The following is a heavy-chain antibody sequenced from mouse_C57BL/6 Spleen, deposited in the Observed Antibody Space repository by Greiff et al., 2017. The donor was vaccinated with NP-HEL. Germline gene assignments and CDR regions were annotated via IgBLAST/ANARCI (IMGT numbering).Heavy chain of an antibody. Sequence: QVQLPQSGAELVRPGASVKLSCKASGYTFTDSYINWVKQRPGQGLEWIARIYPGSGNTYFNAKFKGKATLTAEKSSSTAYMQLSSLTSEDSAVYFCARNDYDGPWFAYWGQGTLVTVSA. J-gene: IGHJ3*01. CDR3: ARNDYDGPWFAY. V-gene: IGHV1-76*01. CDR2: IYPGSGNT. D-gene: IGHD2-4*01. CDR1: GYTFTDSY.